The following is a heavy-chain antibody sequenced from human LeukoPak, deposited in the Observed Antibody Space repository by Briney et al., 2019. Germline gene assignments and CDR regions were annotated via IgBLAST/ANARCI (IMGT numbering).Heavy chain of an antibody. CDR1: GGSFSGYY. D-gene: IGHD3-10*01. CDR2: INHSGST. CDR3: ARLGTMVREGDY. Sequence: PSETLSLTCAVYGGSFSGYYWSWIRQPPGKGLEWFGEINHSGSTNYNPSLKSRVTISVDTSKNQFSLKLSSVTAADTAVYYCARLGTMVREGDYWGQGTLVTVSS. J-gene: IGHJ4*02. V-gene: IGHV4-34*01.